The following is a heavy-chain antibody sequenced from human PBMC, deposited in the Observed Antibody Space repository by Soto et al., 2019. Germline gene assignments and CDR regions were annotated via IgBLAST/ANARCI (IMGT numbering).Heavy chain of an antibody. J-gene: IGHJ4*02. V-gene: IGHV3-30*04. D-gene: IGHD1-1*01. CDR1: GFTFSRDG. CDR3: TRGGTPYFDW. Sequence: XASLRLSFVASGFTFSRDGMVWVRQAPGKGLEWMTTISSDGRNEHYADSVQGRFTVSRDNSKNTVYLQMDSLRDEDTAVYYCTRGGTPYFDWWGQGTPVTVSS. CDR2: ISSDGRNE.